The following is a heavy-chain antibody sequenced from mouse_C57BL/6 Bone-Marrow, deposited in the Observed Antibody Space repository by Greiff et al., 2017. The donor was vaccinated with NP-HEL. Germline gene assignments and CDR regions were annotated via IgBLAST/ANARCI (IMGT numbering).Heavy chain of an antibody. J-gene: IGHJ1*03. CDR3: ARLSYYGSSSIWYFDV. Sequence: EVQGVESGGGLVKPGGSLKLSCAASGFTFSSYAMSWVRQTPEKRLEWVATISDGGSYTYYPDNVKGRFTISRDNAKNNLYLQMSHLKSEDTAMYYCARLSYYGSSSIWYFDVWGTGTTVTVSS. CDR2: ISDGGSYT. V-gene: IGHV5-4*01. CDR1: GFTFSSYA. D-gene: IGHD1-1*01.